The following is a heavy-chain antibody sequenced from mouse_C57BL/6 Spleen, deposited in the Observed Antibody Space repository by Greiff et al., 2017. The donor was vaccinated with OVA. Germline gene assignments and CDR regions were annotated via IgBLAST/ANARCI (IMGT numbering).Heavy chain of an antibody. J-gene: IGHJ4*01. CDR1: GYAFTNYL. CDR3: ARDDYDAMDY. CDR2: INPGSGGT. Sequence: VQLQQPGAELVRPGTSVKVSCKASGYAFTNYLIEWVKQRPGQGLEWIGVINPGSGGTNYNEKFKGKATLTADKSSSTAYMQLSSLTSEDSAVYFCARDDYDAMDYWGQGTSVTVSS. V-gene: IGHV1-54*01.